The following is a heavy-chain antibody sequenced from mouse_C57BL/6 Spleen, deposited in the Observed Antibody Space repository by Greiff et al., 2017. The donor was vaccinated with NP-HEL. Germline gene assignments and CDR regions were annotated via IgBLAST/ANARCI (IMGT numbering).Heavy chain of an antibody. CDR1: GYSFTGYY. Sequence: VQLQQSGPELVKPGASVKISCKASGYSFTGYYMNWVKQSPEKSLEWIGEINPSTGGTTYNQKFKAKATLTVDKSSSTAYMQLKSLTSEDSAVYYCARTYGSSLDYWGQGTTLRVSS. CDR2: INPSTGGT. CDR3: ARTYGSSLDY. D-gene: IGHD1-1*01. J-gene: IGHJ2*01. V-gene: IGHV1-42*01.